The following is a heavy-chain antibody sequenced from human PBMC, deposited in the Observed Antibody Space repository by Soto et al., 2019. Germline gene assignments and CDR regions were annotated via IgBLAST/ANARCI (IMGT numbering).Heavy chain of an antibody. Sequence: GGSLRLSCAASGFTFSSYGMHWVRQAPGKGLEWVAVISYDGSNKYYADSVKGRFTISRDNSKNTLYLQMNSLRAEDTAVYYCAKDPGYSYGFDYWGQGTLVTVSS. CDR3: AKDPGYSYGFDY. V-gene: IGHV3-30*18. J-gene: IGHJ4*02. CDR1: GFTFSSYG. CDR2: ISYDGSNK. D-gene: IGHD5-18*01.